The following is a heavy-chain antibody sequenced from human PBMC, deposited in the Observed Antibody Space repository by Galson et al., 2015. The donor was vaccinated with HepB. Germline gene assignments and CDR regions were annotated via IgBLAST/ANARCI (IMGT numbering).Heavy chain of an antibody. J-gene: IGHJ3*01. Sequence: QSGAEVKKPGTSVKVSCKASGYTFTSYGVAWIRQAPGQGLEWMGWISPYSGNTNYAQNLQGRVTMTTDTFTTTAYMELRSLISDDTAVYYCARGSAFDFWGQGTMVTVSS. CDR1: GYTFTSYG. V-gene: IGHV1-18*04. CDR3: ARGSAFDF. CDR2: ISPYSGNT.